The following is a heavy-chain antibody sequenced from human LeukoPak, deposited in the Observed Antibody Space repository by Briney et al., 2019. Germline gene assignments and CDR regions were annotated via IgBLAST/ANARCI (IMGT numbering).Heavy chain of an antibody. J-gene: IGHJ6*03. Sequence: GGSLRLSCAASGFTFSSYGMHWVRQAPGKGLEWVAFIRYDGSNKYYADSVKGRFTISRDNSKNTLYLQMNSLRAEDTAVYYCAKDGVVVTSYYYYYYMDVWGKGTTVTVSS. CDR3: AKDGVVVTSYYYYYYMDV. V-gene: IGHV3-30*02. D-gene: IGHD4-23*01. CDR2: IRYDGSNK. CDR1: GFTFSSYG.